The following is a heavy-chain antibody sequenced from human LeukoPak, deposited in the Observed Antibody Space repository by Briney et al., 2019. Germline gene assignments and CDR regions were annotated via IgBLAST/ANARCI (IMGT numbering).Heavy chain of an antibody. D-gene: IGHD5-24*01. CDR3: ARGDSRMATTLEY. J-gene: IGHJ4*02. V-gene: IGHV3-21*01. Sequence: GGSLRPSCAASGFTFGSYSMNWVRQAPGKGLEWVSSISSSSSYIYYADSVKGRFTISRDNAKNSLYLQMNSLRAEDTAVYYCARGDSRMATTLEYWGQGTLVTVSS. CDR2: ISSSSSYI. CDR1: GFTFGSYS.